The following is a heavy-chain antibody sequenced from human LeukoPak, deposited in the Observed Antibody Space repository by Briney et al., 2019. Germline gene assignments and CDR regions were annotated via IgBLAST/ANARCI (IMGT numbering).Heavy chain of an antibody. D-gene: IGHD3-16*02. CDR1: GFTFAGYT. V-gene: IGHV3-30*04. Sequence: PGGSLRLSCAASGFTFAGYTMHWVRQAPGKGLEWATLITYDGSTKYYADSVKGRFTISRDNSKNRLYLQMDGLRGEDTAVYYCAKDRSWHGLEYWGQGALVTVSS. CDR3: AKDRSWHGLEY. J-gene: IGHJ4*02. CDR2: ITYDGSTK.